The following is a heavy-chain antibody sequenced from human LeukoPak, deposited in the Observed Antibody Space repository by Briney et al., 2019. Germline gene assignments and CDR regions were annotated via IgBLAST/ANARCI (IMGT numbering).Heavy chain of an antibody. D-gene: IGHD4-17*01. CDR2: IYYSGST. Sequence: PSETLSLTCTVSGGSISSYYWSWIRQPPGKGLEWIGYIYYSGSTNYNPSLKSRVTISVDTSKNQFSLRLSSVTAADTAVYYCARVTYGDYRYYYMDVWGTGTTVTISS. J-gene: IGHJ6*03. CDR1: GGSISSYY. CDR3: ARVTYGDYRYYYMDV. V-gene: IGHV4-59*01.